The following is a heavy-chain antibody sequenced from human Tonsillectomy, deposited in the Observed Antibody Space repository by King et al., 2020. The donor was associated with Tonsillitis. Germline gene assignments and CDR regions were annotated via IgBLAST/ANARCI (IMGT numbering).Heavy chain of an antibody. CDR1: GFTFSSYA. CDR3: VKGRGERGAYFDD. Sequence: QLVQSGGGLVQPGGSLRLSCSASGFTFSSYAMHWVRQAPGKGLEYVLVISSNGGSTYYADSVKGRFTISRDNSKNTLYLQMSSLRAEDTAVYHCVKGRGERGAYFDDWGQGTLVTVSS. V-gene: IGHV3-64D*06. J-gene: IGHJ4*02. CDR2: ISSNGGST. D-gene: IGHD3-16*01.